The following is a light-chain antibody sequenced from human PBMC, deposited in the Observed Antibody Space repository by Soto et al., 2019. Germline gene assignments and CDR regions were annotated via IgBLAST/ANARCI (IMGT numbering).Light chain of an antibody. CDR3: QQSYSTPLT. CDR2: AAS. V-gene: IGKV1-39*01. Sequence: DIQMTQSPSSLSASVGDRVTITCRASQSISSYLNWYQQKPGKAPKLLIYAASSLQSGVPSRFSGSGSGTYFTLTISSLQPEDFATYYCQQSYSTPLTLGGGTKVDSK. CDR1: QSISSY. J-gene: IGKJ4*01.